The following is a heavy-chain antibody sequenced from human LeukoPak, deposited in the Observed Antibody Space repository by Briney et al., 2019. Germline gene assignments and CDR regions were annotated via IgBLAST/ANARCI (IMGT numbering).Heavy chain of an antibody. V-gene: IGHV3-21*01. CDR1: GFTFSSYA. CDR3: ARDIVATTFGY. Sequence: PGGSLRLSCAASGFTFSSYAMSWVRQAPGKGLEWVSSISSSSSYIYYADSVKGRFTISRDNAKNSLYLQMNSLRAEDTAVYYCARDIVATTFGYWGQGTLVTVSS. J-gene: IGHJ4*02. CDR2: ISSSSSYI. D-gene: IGHD5-12*01.